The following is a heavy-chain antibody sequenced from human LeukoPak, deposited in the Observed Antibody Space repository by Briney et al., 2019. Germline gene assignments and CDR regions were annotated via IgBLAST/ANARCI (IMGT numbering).Heavy chain of an antibody. CDR3: ARINFGDDY. D-gene: IGHD4-17*01. CDR2: IYGSGSA. Sequence: PGGSLRLSCAASGFTVSSNYMSWVRQAPGKGLEWVSLIYGSGSADYADSVKGRFTISRDNSMNTVYLQMNSLRAEHTAVYYCARINFGDDYWGQGTLVTVSS. CDR1: GFTVSSNY. J-gene: IGHJ4*02. V-gene: IGHV3-66*01.